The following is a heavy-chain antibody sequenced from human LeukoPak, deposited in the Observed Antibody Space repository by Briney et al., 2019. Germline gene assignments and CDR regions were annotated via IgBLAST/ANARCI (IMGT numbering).Heavy chain of an antibody. J-gene: IGHJ4*02. D-gene: IGHD1-26*01. CDR3: TRESGAFSPFGF. CDR1: GGSILTTNW. Sequence: PSETLSLTGAVSGGSILTTNWWSRVRQPPGKGLEWIGEVHLSGASNYNPSLKSRVNMSIDKSKNQLSLELTSVTAADTAIYYCTRESGAFSPFGFWGQGTLVTVSS. CDR2: VHLSGAS. V-gene: IGHV4-4*02.